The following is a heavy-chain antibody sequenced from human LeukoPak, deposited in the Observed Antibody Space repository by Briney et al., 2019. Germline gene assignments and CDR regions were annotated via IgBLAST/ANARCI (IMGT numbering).Heavy chain of an antibody. J-gene: IGHJ3*02. CDR2: ISACNGNT. Sequence: ASVKVSCKASGYTFTSYGISWVRQAPGQGLEWMGWISACNGNTNYAQKLQGRVTMTTDTSTSTAYMELRSLRSDDTAVYYCARGHTFRLLWFGELFLDDAFDIWGQGTMVTVSS. CDR3: ARGHTFRLLWFGELFLDDAFDI. D-gene: IGHD3-10*01. CDR1: GYTFTSYG. V-gene: IGHV1-18*01.